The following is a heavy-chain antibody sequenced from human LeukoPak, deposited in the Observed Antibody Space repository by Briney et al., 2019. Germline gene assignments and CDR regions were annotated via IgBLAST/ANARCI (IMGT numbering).Heavy chain of an antibody. CDR1: GFTFSSYG. J-gene: IGHJ4*02. CDR2: IRYDGSNK. Sequence: GGSLRLSCAASGFTFSSYGMHWVRQAPGKGLEWVGFIRYDGSNKYYADSVKGRFTISRDNSKNTLYLQMNSLRDEDTAVYFCAKDVRRVPPYWGQGTLVTVSS. D-gene: IGHD4/OR15-4a*01. V-gene: IGHV3-30*02. CDR3: AKDVRRVPPY.